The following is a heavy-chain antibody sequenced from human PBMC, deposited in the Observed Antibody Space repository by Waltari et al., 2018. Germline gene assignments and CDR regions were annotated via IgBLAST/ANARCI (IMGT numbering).Heavy chain of an antibody. V-gene: IGHV4-38-2*02. D-gene: IGHD6-6*01. CDR3: AREEYSSSPDRNYMDV. Sequence: QVQLQESGPGLVKPSETLSLTCAVSGYSISSGYYWGWIRQPPGKGLEWIGSIYHSGSTYYNPALKSRVTISVDTSKNQFSLKLSSVTAADTAVYYCAREEYSSSPDRNYMDVWGKGTTVTVSS. CDR2: IYHSGST. J-gene: IGHJ6*03. CDR1: GYSISSGYY.